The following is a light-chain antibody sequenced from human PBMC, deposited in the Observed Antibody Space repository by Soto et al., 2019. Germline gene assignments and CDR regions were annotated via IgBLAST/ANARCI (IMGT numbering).Light chain of an antibody. Sequence: EIVFTQSPGTLSFFPGARANLSCRASQSVTSNYLAWYQQKPGQAPRLLVYGASSRATGISDRFSGSGSGTDFTLTISRLEPEDFAVYYCQHYVSPPITFGQGTRLEIK. V-gene: IGKV3-20*01. J-gene: IGKJ5*01. CDR1: QSVTSNY. CDR3: QHYVSPPIT. CDR2: GAS.